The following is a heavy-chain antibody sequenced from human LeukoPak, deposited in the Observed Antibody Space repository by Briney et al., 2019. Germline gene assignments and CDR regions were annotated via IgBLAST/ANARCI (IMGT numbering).Heavy chain of an antibody. CDR3: ARAYCGGDCYSGYYFDY. CDR2: IYYSGST. V-gene: IGHV4-59*01. J-gene: IGHJ4*02. Sequence: PSETLSLTCTVSGGTISSYYWSWIRQPPGKGLEWIGYIYYSGSTNYNPSLKSRVTTSVDTSKNQFSLKLSSVTAADTAVYYCARAYCGGDCYSGYYFDYWGQGTLVTVSS. CDR1: GGTISSYY. D-gene: IGHD2-21*02.